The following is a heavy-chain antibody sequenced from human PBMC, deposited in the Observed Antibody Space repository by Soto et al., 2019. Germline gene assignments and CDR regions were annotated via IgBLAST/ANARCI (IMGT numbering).Heavy chain of an antibody. CDR3: ARDQSGCLDY. D-gene: IGHD6-19*01. CDR1: GGSISSGGYY. Sequence: SETLSLTCTVSGGSISSGGYYWSWIRQHPGKGLEWIGYIYYSGSTYYNPSLKSRVTISVDTSKNQFSLKLSSVTAADTAVYYCARDQSGCLDYWGQGTLVTVSS. CDR2: IYYSGST. J-gene: IGHJ4*02. V-gene: IGHV4-31*03.